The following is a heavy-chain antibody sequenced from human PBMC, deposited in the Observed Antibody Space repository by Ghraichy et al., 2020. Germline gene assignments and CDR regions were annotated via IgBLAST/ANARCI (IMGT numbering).Heavy chain of an antibody. J-gene: IGHJ6*02. CDR3: ARGARITMIVVGYYYGMDV. CDR1: GGSFSGYY. V-gene: IGHV4-34*01. D-gene: IGHD3-22*01. Sequence: SETLSLTCAVYGGSFSGYYWSWIRQPPGKGLEWIGEINHSGITNYNPSLKSRVTISVDTSKNQFSLKLSSVTAADTAVYYCARGARITMIVVGYYYGMDVWGQGTTVTVSS. CDR2: INHSGIT.